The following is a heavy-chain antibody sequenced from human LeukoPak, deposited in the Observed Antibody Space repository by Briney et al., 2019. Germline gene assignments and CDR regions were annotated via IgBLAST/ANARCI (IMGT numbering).Heavy chain of an antibody. CDR1: RFTFSSYS. Sequence: GGSLRLSCAASRFTFSSYSMNWIRQAPGKGLEWVSSISSSGNYIYYADSVKGRFTISRDNAKNSLYLQMNSLRAEDTAVYYCARDSIQQQLVLEDRGYPYYFEHWGQGTLVTVSS. V-gene: IGHV3-21*01. CDR2: ISSSGNYI. J-gene: IGHJ4*02. D-gene: IGHD6-13*01. CDR3: ARDSIQQQLVLEDRGYPYYFEH.